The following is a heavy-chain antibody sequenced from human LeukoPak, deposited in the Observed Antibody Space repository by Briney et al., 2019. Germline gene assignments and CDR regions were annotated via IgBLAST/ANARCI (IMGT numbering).Heavy chain of an antibody. J-gene: IGHJ4*02. CDR2: IRYDGSNK. CDR3: AKVENEKSPADY. Sequence: PGGSLRLSCAASGFTFSSYGMHWVRQAPGKGLEWVAFIRYDGSNKYYADSVKGRFTISRDNSKNTLYLQMNSLRAEDTAVYYCAKVENEKSPADYWGQGTLVTVSS. CDR1: GFTFSSYG. D-gene: IGHD1-1*01. V-gene: IGHV3-30*02.